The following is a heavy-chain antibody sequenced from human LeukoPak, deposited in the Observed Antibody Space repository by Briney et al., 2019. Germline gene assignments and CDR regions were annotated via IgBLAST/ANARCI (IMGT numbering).Heavy chain of an antibody. V-gene: IGHV1-18*04. D-gene: IGHD6-19*01. CDR3: ARDSSGWSSLDY. CDR1: GYTFTSYG. Sequence: ASVKVSCKASGYTFTSYGISWVRQAPGQGLEWMGWISAYNGNTNYAQKLQGRVTMTTDTSTSTAYMELRSLRSDDTAVFYCARDSSGWSSLDYWGQGTLVTVSS. CDR2: ISAYNGNT. J-gene: IGHJ4*02.